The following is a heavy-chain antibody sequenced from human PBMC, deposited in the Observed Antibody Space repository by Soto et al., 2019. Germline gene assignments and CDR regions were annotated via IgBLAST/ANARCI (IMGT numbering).Heavy chain of an antibody. CDR1: GYSFTTYW. D-gene: IGHD3-22*01. CDR2: IYPSDSDT. Sequence: PGESLKISCKASGYSFTTYWIGWVRQMSGKGLEWMGIIYPSDSDTRYSPPFQGQATFSVDKSINTAYLQWSSLKASDSAMHYCARQGGDGRGYHNASDYWRQGTLVAVSS. CDR3: ARQGGDGRGYHNASDY. V-gene: IGHV5-51*01. J-gene: IGHJ4*02.